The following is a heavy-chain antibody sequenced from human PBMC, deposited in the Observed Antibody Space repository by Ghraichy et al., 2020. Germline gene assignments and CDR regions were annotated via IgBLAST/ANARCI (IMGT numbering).Heavy chain of an antibody. CDR2: VDHGGST. CDR3: ASRPGIHYYGMDV. CDR1: GGSFSGYY. D-gene: IGHD2/OR15-2a*01. V-gene: IGHV4-34*01. Sequence: SENLSLTCAVYGGSFSGYYWSWIRQPPGRGLEWIGEVDHGGSTNYNPSPKSRVTISVDTSKNQFSLQLSSVTAADTAVYYCASRPGIHYYGMDVWGQGTTVTVSS. J-gene: IGHJ6*02.